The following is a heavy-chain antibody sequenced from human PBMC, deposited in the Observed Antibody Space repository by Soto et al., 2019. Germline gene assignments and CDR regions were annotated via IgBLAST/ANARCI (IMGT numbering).Heavy chain of an antibody. D-gene: IGHD4-17*01. CDR1: GGSFSGYY. Sequence: QVQLQQWGAGLLKPSETLSLTCAVYGGSFSGYYWSWIRQPLGKGLEWLGEINHSRSTNYNPSLKGRVTISVDTSKNQFSLKLRSVTAADTAVYYCARDYGDYAAFDYWGQGTLVTVSS. CDR2: INHSRST. J-gene: IGHJ4*02. CDR3: ARDYGDYAAFDY. V-gene: IGHV4-34*01.